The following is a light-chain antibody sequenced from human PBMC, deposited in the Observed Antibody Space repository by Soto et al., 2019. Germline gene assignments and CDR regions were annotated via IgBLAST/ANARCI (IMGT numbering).Light chain of an antibody. CDR1: QSVSSN. CDR3: KQYNNWPPLT. CDR2: GAS. J-gene: IGKJ4*01. V-gene: IGKV3-15*01. Sequence: EIVMTQSPGTLSVSPGERATLSCRASQSVSSNLAWYQQKPGQAPRLLIYGASTRATGIPARFSGSGSGTEFTLTISSVQSEDFAVYYCKQYNNWPPLTFGGGTKVEIK.